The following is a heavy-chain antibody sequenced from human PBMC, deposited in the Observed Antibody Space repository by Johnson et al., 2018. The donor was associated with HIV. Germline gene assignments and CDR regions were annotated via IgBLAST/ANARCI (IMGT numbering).Heavy chain of an antibody. CDR1: GFTFSSYA. Sequence: QVQLVESGGGVVQPGRSLKLSCAASGFTFSSYAMHWVRQAPGKGLDWVTVISYDAKNKYYADSVKGRFTISRDNAKTSLYLQVNSLGAEDTALYYCAREVSLRVGATLPPSYAFDIWGQGTMVTVSS. V-gene: IGHV3-30*04. CDR3: AREVSLRVGATLPPSYAFDI. CDR2: ISYDAKNK. J-gene: IGHJ3*02. D-gene: IGHD1-26*01.